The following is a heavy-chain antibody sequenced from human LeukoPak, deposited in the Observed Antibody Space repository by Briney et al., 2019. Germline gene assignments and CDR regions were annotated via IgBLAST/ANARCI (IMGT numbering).Heavy chain of an antibody. J-gene: IGHJ4*02. Sequence: SETLSLTCTVSGGSISSSGYYWGWIRQPPGKGLEWIGTLYYSGDTYYNPSLKSRATISVDTSKNQFSLKLSSVTAADTAVYYCARTGIKGQWLVPFDYWGQGTLVTVSS. CDR1: GGSISSSGYY. CDR3: ARTGIKGQWLVPFDY. V-gene: IGHV4-39*01. D-gene: IGHD6-19*01. CDR2: LYYSGDT.